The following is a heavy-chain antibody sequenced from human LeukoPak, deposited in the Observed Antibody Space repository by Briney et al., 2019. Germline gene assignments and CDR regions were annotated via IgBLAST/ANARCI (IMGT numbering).Heavy chain of an antibody. Sequence: PSETLSLTCTVSGGSISSYYWSWIRQPPGKGLEWIGEINHSGSTNYNPSLKSRVTISVDTSKNQFSLKLSSVTAADTAVYYCARAGYTDHFDYWGQGTLVTVSS. D-gene: IGHD5-24*01. V-gene: IGHV4-34*01. CDR1: GGSISSYY. J-gene: IGHJ4*02. CDR2: INHSGST. CDR3: ARAGYTDHFDY.